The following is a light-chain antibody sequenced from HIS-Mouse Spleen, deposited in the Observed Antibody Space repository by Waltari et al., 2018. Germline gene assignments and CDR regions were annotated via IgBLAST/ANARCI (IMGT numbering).Light chain of an antibody. CDR1: SSDVGGYNY. J-gene: IGLJ1*01. CDR2: EVS. V-gene: IGLV2-14*01. CDR3: SSYTSSSTF. Sequence: QSALTQPASVSGSPGQSITISCTGTSSDVGGYNYVSWYQQHPGKAPKLMIYEVSNRTSGVSSRFSGSQSGNTASLTISGLQAEDEADYYCSSYTSSSTFFGTGTKVTVL.